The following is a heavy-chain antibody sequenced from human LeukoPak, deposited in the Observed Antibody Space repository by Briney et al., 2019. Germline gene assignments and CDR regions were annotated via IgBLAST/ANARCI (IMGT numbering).Heavy chain of an antibody. V-gene: IGHV4-61*02. D-gene: IGHD3-22*01. J-gene: IGHJ6*03. Sequence: SQTLSLTCTVSGDSISSGDYFWSWIRQPAGKGLEWIGRLSTSGSTNCNPSLKSRVSMSVDTSKNQFSLKLSSVTAADTAVYYCARESRSSSGYYNYYYYYMDVWGKGTTVTVSS. CDR1: GDSISSGDYF. CDR3: ARESRSSSGYYNYYYYYMDV. CDR2: LSTSGST.